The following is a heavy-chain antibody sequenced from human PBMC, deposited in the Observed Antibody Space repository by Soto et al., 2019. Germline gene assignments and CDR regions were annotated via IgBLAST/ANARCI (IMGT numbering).Heavy chain of an antibody. CDR3: ARDEGGSYERDDAFDI. D-gene: IGHD1-26*01. J-gene: IGHJ3*02. Sequence: GAPAKASSKACGDRFTSKAIRWVRHAPGQGLEWMGWISAYNGNTNYAQKLQGRVTMTTDTSTSTAYMGLRSLRSDDTAVYYCARDEGGSYERDDAFDIWGQGTMVTVSS. V-gene: IGHV1-18*01. CDR1: GDRFTSKA. CDR2: ISAYNGNT.